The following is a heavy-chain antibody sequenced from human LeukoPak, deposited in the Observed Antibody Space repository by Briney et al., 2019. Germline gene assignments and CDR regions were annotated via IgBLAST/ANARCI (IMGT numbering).Heavy chain of an antibody. J-gene: IGHJ3*02. V-gene: IGHV4-39*01. D-gene: IGHD1-1*01. CDR1: GGSISSSSYY. Sequence: SETLSLTCSVSGGSISSSSYYWGWIRQPPGKGLEWIGSLYYSGTTYYNPSLKSRVTISVDTSEDQFSLKLSSVTAADTAVYYCARTGIRAAFDIWGQGTMVTVSS. CDR3: ARTGIRAAFDI. CDR2: LYYSGTT.